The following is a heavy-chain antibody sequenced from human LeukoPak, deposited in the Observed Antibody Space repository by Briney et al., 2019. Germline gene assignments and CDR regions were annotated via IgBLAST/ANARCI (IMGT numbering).Heavy chain of an antibody. CDR3: ARRITILDAFDI. D-gene: IGHD3-9*01. CDR1: GYTFTGYY. J-gene: IGHJ3*02. V-gene: IGHV1-2*02. Sequence: ASVKVSCKASGYTFTGYYMHWVRQAPGQGLEWMGWINPNSGGTNYAQKFQGRVTMTRDTSISTAYMELSRLRSDDTAVYYCARRITILDAFDIWGQGTMVTVSS. CDR2: INPNSGGT.